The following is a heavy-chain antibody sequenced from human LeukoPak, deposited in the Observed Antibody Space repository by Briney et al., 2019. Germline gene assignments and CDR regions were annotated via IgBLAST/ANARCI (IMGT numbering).Heavy chain of an antibody. D-gene: IGHD1-7*01. CDR2: ISGSGGST. J-gene: IGHJ4*02. CDR3: AKDRARGGTTDFDY. Sequence: GGSLRLSCAASGFTFSSYAMSWVRQAPGKGLEWVSTISGSGGSTYYADSVKGQFAISRDNSKNTLYLQMNSLRAEDTAVYFCAKDRARGGTTDFDYWGQGTLVTVSS. V-gene: IGHV3-23*01. CDR1: GFTFSSYA.